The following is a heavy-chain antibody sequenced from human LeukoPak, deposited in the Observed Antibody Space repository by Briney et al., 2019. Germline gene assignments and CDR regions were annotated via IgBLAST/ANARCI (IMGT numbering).Heavy chain of an antibody. CDR3: AKDNYDSSGYIDY. CDR2: ISGDGGST. V-gene: IGHV3-43*02. D-gene: IGHD3-22*01. Sequence: PGGFLLLSCAASGFTFDDYAMHWGRQAAGKGVEWVSLISGDGGSTYYADSVKGRVTISRDNSKNSLYLQMNSLRTEDTALCDCAKDNYDSSGYIDYWGQGTLVTVSS. J-gene: IGHJ4*01. CDR1: GFTFDDYA.